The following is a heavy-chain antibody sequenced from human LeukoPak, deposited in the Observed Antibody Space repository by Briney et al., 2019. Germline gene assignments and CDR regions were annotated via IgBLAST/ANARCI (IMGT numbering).Heavy chain of an antibody. CDR3: ARDIVD. Sequence: PGGSLRLSCAASGFSVSNNYMSWVRQAPGKGPEWVSVIYSDENTHYADSVKGRFTISRDNSKNTVYLQMNSLRDEDTAVYYCARDIVDWGQGTLVTVSS. CDR2: IYSDENT. V-gene: IGHV3-53*01. J-gene: IGHJ4*02. D-gene: IGHD2-15*01. CDR1: GFSVSNNY.